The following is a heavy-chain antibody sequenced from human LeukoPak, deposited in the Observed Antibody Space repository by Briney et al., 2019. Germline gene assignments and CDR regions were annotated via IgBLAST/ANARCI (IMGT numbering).Heavy chain of an antibody. D-gene: IGHD3-10*02. CDR2: MNPNSGNT. Sequence: ASVKVSCKASGYTFTSYDINWVRQATGQGLEWMGWMNPNSGNTGYAQKFQGRVTMTRNTSISTAYMELSSLRSEDTAVSYCARRPPRYYYVNWFDPWGQGTLVTVSS. J-gene: IGHJ5*02. CDR3: ARRPPRYYYVNWFDP. CDR1: GYTFTSYD. V-gene: IGHV1-8*01.